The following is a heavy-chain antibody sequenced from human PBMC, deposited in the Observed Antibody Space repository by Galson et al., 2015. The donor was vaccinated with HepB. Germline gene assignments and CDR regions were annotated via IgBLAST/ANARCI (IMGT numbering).Heavy chain of an antibody. Sequence: PALVKPTQTLTLTCTFSGFSLSTSGVGVGWIRQPPGKALEWLALIYWDDDKRYSPSLKSRLTITKDTSKNQVVLTMTNMDPVDTATYYCAHRAYYDFWSGYPQAPYNWNDHDAFDIWGQGTMVTVSS. CDR1: GFSLSTSGVG. CDR2: IYWDDDK. D-gene: IGHD3-3*01. J-gene: IGHJ3*02. CDR3: AHRAYYDFWSGYPQAPYNWNDHDAFDI. V-gene: IGHV2-5*02.